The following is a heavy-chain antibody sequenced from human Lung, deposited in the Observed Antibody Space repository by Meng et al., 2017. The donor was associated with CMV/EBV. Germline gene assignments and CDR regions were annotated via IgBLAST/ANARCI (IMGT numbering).Heavy chain of an antibody. CDR2: IPHRGSS. CDR1: AHSITNHNW. D-gene: IGHD3-10*01. Sequence: HVQLLEPGPALVTPSETQSPTCASAAHSITNHNWWAWVRQPPGKGLEWIGEIPHRGSSAYNPSLKSRVSMSIDKSKNQFSLELTSVTAADTAVYHCLRRSGGSVWGQGTLVTVSS. V-gene: IGHV4-4*02. CDR3: LRRSGGSV. J-gene: IGHJ1*01.